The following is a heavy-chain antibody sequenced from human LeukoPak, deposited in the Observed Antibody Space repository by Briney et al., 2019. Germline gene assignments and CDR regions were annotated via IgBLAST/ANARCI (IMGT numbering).Heavy chain of an antibody. J-gene: IGHJ4*02. CDR3: VKGSAGSRPYYFDY. Sequence: GGSLRLSCAASGFTFSSYAMSWVRQAPGEGLEWVSAISTNGGSTYFADSVKGRFTITRDNSKNTLSLEMNSLRPEDTAVYYSVKGSAGSRPYYFDYWGQGTLLTVSS. CDR2: ISTNGGST. V-gene: IGHV3-23*01. CDR1: GFTFSSYA. D-gene: IGHD6-13*01.